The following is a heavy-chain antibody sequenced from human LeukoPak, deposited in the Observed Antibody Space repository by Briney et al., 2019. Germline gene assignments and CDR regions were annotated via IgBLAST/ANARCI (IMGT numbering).Heavy chain of an antibody. CDR1: GFTFSGYA. CDR2: ISYDGSNK. J-gene: IGHJ4*02. CDR3: ARGDLAVAGLYYFDY. D-gene: IGHD6-19*01. V-gene: IGHV3-30-3*01. Sequence: GGSLRLSCAASGFTFSGYAMHWVRQAPGKGLEWVAVISYDGSNKYYADSVKGRFTISRDNSKNTLYLQMNSLRAEDTAVYYCARGDLAVAGLYYFDYWGQGTLVTVSS.